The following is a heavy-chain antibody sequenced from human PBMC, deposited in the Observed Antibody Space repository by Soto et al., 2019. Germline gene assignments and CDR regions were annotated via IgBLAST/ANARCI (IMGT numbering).Heavy chain of an antibody. Sequence: SETLSLTCTVSGGSMSNYYWSWIRQPPGKGLEWIGYIYYIGSTNYNPSLKSRVTMSIDTSRNHFSLNLQSATAADTALYYCARETGENWTYEAHWGPGTLVTVSS. D-gene: IGHD1-7*01. CDR2: IYYIGST. J-gene: IGHJ1*01. V-gene: IGHV4-59*12. CDR1: GGSMSNYY. CDR3: ARETGENWTYEAH.